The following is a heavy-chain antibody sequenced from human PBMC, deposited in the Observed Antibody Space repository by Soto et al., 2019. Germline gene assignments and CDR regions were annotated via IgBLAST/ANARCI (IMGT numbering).Heavy chain of an antibody. CDR3: ARHISGYVYESDY. V-gene: IGHV1-69*13. CDR1: GGTFSGYA. D-gene: IGHD5-12*01. CDR2: IIPIFGTA. J-gene: IGHJ4*02. Sequence: SVKVSCKASGGTFSGYAISWVRQAPGQGLEWMGGIIPIFGTANYAQKFQGRVTITADESTSTAYMELSSLRSEDTAVYYCARHISGYVYESDYWGQGTLVTVSS.